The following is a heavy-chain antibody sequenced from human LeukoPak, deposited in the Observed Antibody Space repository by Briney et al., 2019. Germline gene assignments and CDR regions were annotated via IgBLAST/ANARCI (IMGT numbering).Heavy chain of an antibody. V-gene: IGHV1-69*02. CDR3: AHAYYDFWSGYFGLYYFDY. J-gene: IGHJ4*02. D-gene: IGHD3-3*01. CDR2: IIPILGIA. CDR1: GGTFSSYT. Sequence: GASVKVSCKASGGTFSSYTTGWVRKAPGQGLEWMGRIIPILGIANYAQKFQGRVTITADKSTSTAYMELSSLRSEDTAVYYCAHAYYDFWSGYFGLYYFDYWGQGTLVTVSS.